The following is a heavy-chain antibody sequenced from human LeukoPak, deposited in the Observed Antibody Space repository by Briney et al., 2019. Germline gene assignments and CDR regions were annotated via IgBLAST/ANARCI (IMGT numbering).Heavy chain of an antibody. CDR1: GFAFSSYV. Sequence: PGGSLRLSCAASGFAFSSYVMTWVRQAPGKGLEWVSTITGSGAGTYYADSVKGRFTISRDNSKNTLFLQMNSLRAEDTAVYYCAKNGGDSHGTGHLDFWGQGTLVTVSS. D-gene: IGHD5-18*01. CDR3: AKNGGDSHGTGHLDF. CDR2: ITGSGAGT. J-gene: IGHJ4*02. V-gene: IGHV3-23*01.